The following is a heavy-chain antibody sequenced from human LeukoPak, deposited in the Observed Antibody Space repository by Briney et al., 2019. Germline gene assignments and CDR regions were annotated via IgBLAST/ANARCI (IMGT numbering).Heavy chain of an antibody. CDR1: RYSHTSHG. V-gene: IGHV1-18*01. CDR3: SRDQGYSNFYYYGMDV. Sequence: ASVKDSCKATRYSHTSHGISWVRQAPGQGLEWMGWVSPYNGNTKYAQKLRGRVTLTPETSPSTASIALRSQRYNGTDGYYFSRDQGYSNFYYYGMDVWGQGSTVSVS. CDR2: VSPYNGNT. D-gene: IGHD4-11*01. J-gene: IGHJ6*02.